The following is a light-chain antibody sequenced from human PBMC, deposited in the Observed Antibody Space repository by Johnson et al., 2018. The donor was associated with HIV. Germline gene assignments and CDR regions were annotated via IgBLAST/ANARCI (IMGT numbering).Light chain of an antibody. V-gene: IGLV1-51*01. CDR2: DNN. J-gene: IGLJ1*01. CDR1: SSNIGNNY. Sequence: QSVLTQPPSVSAAPGQKVTISCSGTSSNIGNNYVSWYQQLPGTAPKLLIYDNNKRPSGIPDRFSGSKSGTSATLGITGLQAGDEADYYCGTWDSSLSVLYVFGAGTQV. CDR3: GTWDSSLSVLYV.